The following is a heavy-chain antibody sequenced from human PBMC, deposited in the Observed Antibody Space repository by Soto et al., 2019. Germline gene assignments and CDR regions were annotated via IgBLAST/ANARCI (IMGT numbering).Heavy chain of an antibody. CDR2: MYTTGTT. D-gene: IGHD1-26*01. J-gene: IGHJ5*02. CDR3: VKETKPGMPRGWFGP. CDR1: VESTSSYW. Sequence: PSETLSLTCRVSVESTSSYWWSWVRQTAGKGLEGIGRMYTTGTTNYNPSLKSRVTMSIDTSKRQFSLKLSSVSAADTAVYYCVKETKPGMPRGWFGPWGQGTLVTVSS. V-gene: IGHV4-4*07.